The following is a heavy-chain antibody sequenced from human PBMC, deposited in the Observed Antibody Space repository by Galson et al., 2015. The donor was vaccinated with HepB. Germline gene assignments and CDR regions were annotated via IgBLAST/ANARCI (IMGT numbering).Heavy chain of an antibody. CDR1: GFTFGDYA. CDR3: TREGTPLGYQGYYYYGLDV. CDR2: IRSKAYGGTT. V-gene: IGHV3-49*04. Sequence: SLRLSCAASGFTFGDYAMSWVRRAPGKGLEWVGFIRSKAYGGTTEYAASVKGRFTISRDDSKSIAYLQMNSLKTEDTAVYYCTREGTPLGYQGYYYYGLDVWGQGTPVTVSS. D-gene: IGHD2-2*01. J-gene: IGHJ6*02.